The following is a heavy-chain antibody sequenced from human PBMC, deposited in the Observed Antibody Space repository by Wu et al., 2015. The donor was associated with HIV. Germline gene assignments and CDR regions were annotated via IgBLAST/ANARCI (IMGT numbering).Heavy chain of an antibody. CDR2: IIPIFGTA. D-gene: IGHD3-22*01. CDR3: ARVTSTYYYDSSGYYPFDP. V-gene: IGHV1-69*12. Sequence: QVQLVQSGAEVKKPGSSVKVSCKASGGTFSSYAISWVRQAPGQGLEWMGGIIPIFGTANYAQKFQGRVTITADESTSTAYMELSSLRSEDTAVYYCARVTSTYYYDSSGYYPFDPWGQGTLVHRLL. CDR1: GGTFSSYA. J-gene: IGHJ5*02.